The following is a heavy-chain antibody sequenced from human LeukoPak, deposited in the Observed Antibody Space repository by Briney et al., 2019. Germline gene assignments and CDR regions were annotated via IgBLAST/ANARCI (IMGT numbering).Heavy chain of an antibody. CDR1: GYTFTGYY. CDR3: ARVGGPYNDGYYYGMDV. V-gene: IGHV1-2*02. CDR2: INPNSGGT. J-gene: IGHJ6*02. D-gene: IGHD3-16*01. Sequence: ASVKVSCKASGYTFTGYYMHWVRQAPGQGLEWMGWINPNSGGTNYAQKFQGRVTMTTDTSTSTAYMEVRSLRSDDTAVYYCARVGGPYNDGYYYGMDVWGQGTTVTVSS.